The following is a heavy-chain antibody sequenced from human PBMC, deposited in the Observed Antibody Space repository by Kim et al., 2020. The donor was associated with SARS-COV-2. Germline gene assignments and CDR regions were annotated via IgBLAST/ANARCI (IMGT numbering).Heavy chain of an antibody. J-gene: IGHJ4*02. CDR3: ARDLEWVLYDY. Sequence: GGSLRLSCAASGFSFSNYWIHWVRQAPGKGLVWVARIKTDGSTTAYADSVKGRFTISRDNAKNTLYLQMSSLRAEDTAVYFCARDLEWVLYDYWGQGTLVTVSS. D-gene: IGHD3-3*01. CDR2: IKTDGSTT. CDR1: GFSFSNYW. V-gene: IGHV3-74*01.